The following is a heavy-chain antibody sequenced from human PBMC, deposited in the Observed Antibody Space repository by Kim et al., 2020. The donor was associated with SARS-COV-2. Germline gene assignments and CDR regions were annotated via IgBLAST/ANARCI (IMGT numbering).Heavy chain of an antibody. D-gene: IGHD3-9*01. Sequence: ASVKVSCKASGYTFTDYYMHWVRRAPGQGLEWLGWINPNNGGTNNAQNFQGRVTMTRDTSISTAYMELSRLRSDDTAVYYCARLQLDILTYDYGAYWGQGTLVTVSS. V-gene: IGHV1-2*02. CDR1: GYTFTDYY. J-gene: IGHJ4*02. CDR3: ARLQLDILTYDYGAY. CDR2: INPNNGGT.